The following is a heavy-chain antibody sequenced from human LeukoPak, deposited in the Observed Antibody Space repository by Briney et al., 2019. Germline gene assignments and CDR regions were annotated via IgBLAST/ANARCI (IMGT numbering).Heavy chain of an antibody. Sequence: GGSLRLSCAASGFTVSSNSMTWVRQAPGKGLEWVSLIKSDGRTYYADSVKGRFTISRDNSKNTLYLQMNSLRAEDTAVYYCAGLAPHRPLDYWGQGTPVTVSS. CDR3: AGLAPHRPLDY. V-gene: IGHV3-53*01. CDR1: GFTVSSNS. CDR2: IKSDGRT. J-gene: IGHJ4*02. D-gene: IGHD1-14*01.